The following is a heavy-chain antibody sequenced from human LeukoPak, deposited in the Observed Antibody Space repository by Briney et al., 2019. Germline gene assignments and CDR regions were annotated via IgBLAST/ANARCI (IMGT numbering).Heavy chain of an antibody. J-gene: IGHJ6*02. CDR3: ASRSAGSFDPNYYYGMDV. V-gene: IGHV1-69*13. D-gene: IGHD2-15*01. Sequence: SVKVSCEASGGTFSSYAISWVRQAPGQGLEWMGGIIPIFGTANYAQKFQGRVTITADESTSTAYMELSSLRSEDTAVYYCASRSAGSFDPNYYYGMDVWGQGTTVTVSS. CDR1: GGTFSSYA. CDR2: IIPIFGTA.